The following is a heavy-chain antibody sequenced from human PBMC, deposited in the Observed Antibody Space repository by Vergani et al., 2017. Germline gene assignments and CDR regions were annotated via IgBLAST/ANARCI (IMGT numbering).Heavy chain of an antibody. D-gene: IGHD3-10*01. J-gene: IGHJ4*02. CDR3: ARGFMVRGVMNY. V-gene: IGHV7-4-1*02. CDR1: GYTFTSYA. Sequence: QVQLVQSGSELKKPGASVKVSCKASGYTFTSYAMTWVRQAPGQGLEWMGWINTNTGNPTYAQGFTGRLVFSLDTSGSTAYLRISSLKAEDTAVYYCARGFMVRGVMNYWGQGTLVTVSS. CDR2: INTNTGNP.